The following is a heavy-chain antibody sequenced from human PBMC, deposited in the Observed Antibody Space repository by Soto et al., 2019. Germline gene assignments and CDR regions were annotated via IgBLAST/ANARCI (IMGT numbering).Heavy chain of an antibody. Sequence: QLQLQESGPGLVKPSETLSLTCTVSGGSISSSSYYWGWIRQPPGKGLEWIGSIYYSGSTYYNPSLKSRVTISVDTSKNQFSLKLSSVTAADTAVYYCARVVAATAWFDPWGQGTLVTVSS. CDR1: GGSISSSSYY. CDR2: IYYSGST. CDR3: ARVVAATAWFDP. V-gene: IGHV4-39*01. J-gene: IGHJ5*02. D-gene: IGHD2-15*01.